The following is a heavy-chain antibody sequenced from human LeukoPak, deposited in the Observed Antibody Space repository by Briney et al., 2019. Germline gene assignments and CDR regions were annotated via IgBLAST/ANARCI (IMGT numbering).Heavy chain of an antibody. J-gene: IGHJ4*02. Sequence: GGSLRLSCAASGFTFSSYAMSWVRQAPGKGLEWVSGISASGGATYSAESVRGRFTISRDNTKNTLYLQMNSLRVDDTAAYYCATISGSFEYLDYWGQGTLVTVSS. D-gene: IGHD1-26*01. V-gene: IGHV3-23*01. CDR1: GFTFSSYA. CDR3: ATISGSFEYLDY. CDR2: ISASGGAT.